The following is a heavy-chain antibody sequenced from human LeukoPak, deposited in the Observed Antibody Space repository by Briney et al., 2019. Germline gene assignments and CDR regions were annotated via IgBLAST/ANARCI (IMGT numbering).Heavy chain of an antibody. CDR1: GFTFSSHG. CDR2: IQNDGNEK. CDR3: AKRGTVTSNFEY. Sequence: PGGSLRLSCAASGFTFSSHGMHWVRQAPGKALEWVAFIQNDGNEKYYAGSVKGRYTISRDNSKNTLYLQMNSLRTEDTADYYCAKRGTVTSNFEYWGQGTLVTVSS. D-gene: IGHD4-17*01. J-gene: IGHJ4*02. V-gene: IGHV3-30*02.